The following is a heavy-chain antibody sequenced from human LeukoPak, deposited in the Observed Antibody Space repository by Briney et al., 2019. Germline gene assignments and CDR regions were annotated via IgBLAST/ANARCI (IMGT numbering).Heavy chain of an antibody. Sequence: SETLSLTCAVSGGSISSGGYSWSWIRQPPGKGLEWIGYIYHSGSTYYNPSLKSRVTISVDRFKNQFSLKLSSVTAADTAVYYCARDSGGWFDPWGQGTLVTVSS. CDR2: IYHSGST. D-gene: IGHD3-10*01. J-gene: IGHJ5*02. CDR1: GGSISSGGYS. V-gene: IGHV4-30-2*01. CDR3: ARDSGGWFDP.